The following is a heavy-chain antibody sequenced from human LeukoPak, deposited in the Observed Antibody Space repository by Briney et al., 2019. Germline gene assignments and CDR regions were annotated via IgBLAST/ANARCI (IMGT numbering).Heavy chain of an antibody. CDR1: GYSFTSYW. V-gene: IGHV5-51*01. CDR2: IYPGDSDT. J-gene: IGHJ4*02. CDR3: ARRKSSIAADY. D-gene: IGHD6-6*01. Sequence: GESLRISCKGSGYSFTSYWIGWVRQMPGKGLEWMGIIYPGDSDTRYSPSFQGQVTISADKSVSTAYLQWSSLKASDTAMYYCARRKSSIAADYWGQGTLVTVSS.